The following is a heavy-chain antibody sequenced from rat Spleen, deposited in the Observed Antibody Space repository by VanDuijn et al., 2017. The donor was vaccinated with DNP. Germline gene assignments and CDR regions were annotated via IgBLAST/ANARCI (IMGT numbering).Heavy chain of an antibody. D-gene: IGHD1-11*01. V-gene: IGHV5-22*01. Sequence: EVKLVESGGGLVQPGRSLKLSCAASGFNFKNYWMAWVRQAPKKGLEWVASISYEGSRTYYGDSVKGRFTISRDNAKSTLYLQMNSLRSEDTATYYCARHGTTEGIAYFDYWGQGVMVTVSS. J-gene: IGHJ2*01. CDR1: GFNFKNYW. CDR3: ARHGTTEGIAYFDY. CDR2: ISYEGSRT.